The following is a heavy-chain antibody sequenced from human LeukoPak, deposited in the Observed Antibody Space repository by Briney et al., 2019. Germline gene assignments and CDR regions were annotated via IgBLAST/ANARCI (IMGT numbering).Heavy chain of an antibody. V-gene: IGHV4-34*01. CDR3: ASGYYDSSGYYFWFDP. D-gene: IGHD3-22*01. J-gene: IGHJ5*02. CDR2: INHSGST. CDR1: GGSFSGYY. Sequence: KPSETLSLTCAVYGGSFSGYYWSWIRQPPGKGLEWIGEINHSGSTNYNPSLKSRVTISVDTSKNQFSLKLSSVTAADTAVYYCASGYYDSSGYYFWFDPWGQGTLVTVSS.